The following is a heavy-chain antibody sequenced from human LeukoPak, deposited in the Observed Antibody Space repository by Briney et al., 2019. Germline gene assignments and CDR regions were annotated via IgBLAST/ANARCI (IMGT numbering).Heavy chain of an antibody. J-gene: IGHJ4*02. CDR3: ARDDLWPATAIPIAY. V-gene: IGHV1-18*01. CDR2: ISGYNGNT. Sequence: ASVKVSCKASGYTFTIYGISRVRQAPGQGLEWMGCISGYNGNTNYAQNPQGRVTMTTDTSTSTAYMELRSLRSDDTAVYYCARDDLWPATAIPIAYGGQGTLVTVSS. D-gene: IGHD2-2*02. CDR1: GYTFTIYG.